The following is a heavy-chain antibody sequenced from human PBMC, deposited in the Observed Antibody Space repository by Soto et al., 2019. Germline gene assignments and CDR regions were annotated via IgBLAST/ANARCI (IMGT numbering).Heavy chain of an antibody. J-gene: IGHJ6*02. Sequence: SETLSLTCTVSGGSISSYYWSWIRRPPGKVLEWIAYIYDTGISGYTPSTSYNPSLKSRVTMSVDTSKSQFSLKLTSVTAADTAVYYCARGEDAFFYYGLDVWGQGITVTVS. CDR3: ARGEDAFFYYGLDV. CDR2: IYDTGISGYTPST. V-gene: IGHV4-59*01. CDR1: GGSISSYY.